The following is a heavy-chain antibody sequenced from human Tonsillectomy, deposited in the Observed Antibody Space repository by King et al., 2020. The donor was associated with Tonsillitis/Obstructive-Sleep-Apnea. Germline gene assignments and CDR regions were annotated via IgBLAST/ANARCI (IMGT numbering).Heavy chain of an antibody. J-gene: IGHJ3*02. D-gene: IGHD2-2*01. V-gene: IGHV3-30*18. CDR2: ISYDGSNK. CDR1: GFTFSSYG. Sequence: VQLVESGGGVVQPGRSLRLSCAASGFTFSSYGMHWVRQAPGKGLEWVAVISYDGSNKYYADYVKGRFTISRDNSKNTLYLQMNSLRAEDTAVYYCAKVSRRNSYCSSTSCSDAFDIWGQGTMVTVSS. CDR3: AKVSRRNSYCSSTSCSDAFDI.